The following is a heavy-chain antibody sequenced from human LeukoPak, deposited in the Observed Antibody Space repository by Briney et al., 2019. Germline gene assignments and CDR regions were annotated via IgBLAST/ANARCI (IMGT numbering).Heavy chain of an antibody. CDR1: RYIFTSYW. CDR3: ARQNPGLRDALDI. V-gene: IGHV5-51*01. Sequence: KLGESLKISCRGSRYIFTSYWIAWVRQMPGKDLEWMGIIYPGDSDTRYSPSFQGQVTISVDKSITTSYLHWSSLKASDTAMYFCARQNPGLRDALDIWGQGTMVTVSS. J-gene: IGHJ3*02. CDR2: IYPGDSDT. D-gene: IGHD3-10*01.